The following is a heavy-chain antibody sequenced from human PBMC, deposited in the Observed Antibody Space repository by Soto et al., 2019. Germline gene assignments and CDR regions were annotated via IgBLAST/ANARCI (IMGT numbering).Heavy chain of an antibody. V-gene: IGHV1-69*12. Sequence: QVQLVQSGAEVKKPGSSVKVSCKASGGTFSSYSFNWVRQAPGQGLEWVGGIIPILGTPNYAQKFQGRVTITAEESTSTASMELILELSSLKSEDTAVYYCARGDSSSRLDYWGLGSLVTVSS. J-gene: IGHJ4*02. D-gene: IGHD6-13*01. CDR1: GGTFSSYS. CDR3: ARGDSSSRLDY. CDR2: IIPILGTP.